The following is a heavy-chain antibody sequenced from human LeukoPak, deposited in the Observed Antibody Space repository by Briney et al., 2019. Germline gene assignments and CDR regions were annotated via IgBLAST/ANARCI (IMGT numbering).Heavy chain of an antibody. CDR2: IYYSGTT. Sequence: PSETLSLTCTVSGGSISSSIYYWGWVRQPPGKGLEWIGSIYYSGTTYYNPSLKSRVTVSVETSNNLFSLKLTSVTAADTAVYYCARRPSAVDGAWYFDLWGRGTLVTVSS. J-gene: IGHJ2*01. CDR3: ARRPSAVDGAWYFDL. V-gene: IGHV4-39*01. D-gene: IGHD6-19*01. CDR1: GGSISSSIYY.